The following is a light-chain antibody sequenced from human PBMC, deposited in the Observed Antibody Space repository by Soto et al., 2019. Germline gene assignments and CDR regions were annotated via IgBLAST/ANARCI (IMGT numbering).Light chain of an antibody. Sequence: QAVVTQPPSASGTPGQRVTISCSGSSSNIGSNSVNWYQQLPGTAPKLLMYSSNQRPSGVPDRFSGSKSGTSASLAISGLQSADEADYYCAAWDDSLNGVVFGGGTKLTVL. CDR1: SSNIGSNS. CDR3: AAWDDSLNGVV. V-gene: IGLV1-44*01. J-gene: IGLJ2*01. CDR2: SSN.